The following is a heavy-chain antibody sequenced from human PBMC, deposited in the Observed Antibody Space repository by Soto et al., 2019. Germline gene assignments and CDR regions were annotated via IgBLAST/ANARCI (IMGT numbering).Heavy chain of an antibody. Sequence: GASVKVSCKASGGTFSSYAISWVRQAPGHGLEWMGGIIPIFGTANYAQKFQGRVTITADESTSTAYMELSSLRSEDTAVYYCARDHTPNCGGDCYSVQWYFDLWGRGTLVTVSS. CDR1: GGTFSSYA. D-gene: IGHD2-21*02. V-gene: IGHV1-69*13. J-gene: IGHJ2*01. CDR3: ARDHTPNCGGDCYSVQWYFDL. CDR2: IIPIFGTA.